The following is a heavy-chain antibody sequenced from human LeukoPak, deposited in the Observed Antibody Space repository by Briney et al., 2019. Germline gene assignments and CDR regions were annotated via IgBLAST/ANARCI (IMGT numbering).Heavy chain of an antibody. CDR1: GYSFTSYW. V-gene: IGHV5-51*01. Sequence: GESLKISCKGSGYSFTSYWIGWVRQMPGRGLEWMGIIYPGDSDTRYSPSFQGQVTISADKSISTAYLQWSSLKASDTAMYYCARRVAAIGGYFDYWGQGTLVTVSS. CDR2: IYPGDSDT. J-gene: IGHJ4*02. D-gene: IGHD2-21*02. CDR3: ARRVAAIGGYFDY.